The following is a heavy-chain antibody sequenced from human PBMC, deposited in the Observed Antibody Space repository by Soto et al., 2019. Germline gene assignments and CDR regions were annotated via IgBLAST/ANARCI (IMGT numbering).Heavy chain of an antibody. CDR3: AAQPRYSSSSDYYYGMDV. J-gene: IGHJ6*02. V-gene: IGHV4-59*01. CDR1: GGSISSYY. Sequence: SLTCTVSGGSISSYYWSWIRQPPGQGLEWIGYIYYSGSTNYNPSLKSRVTISVDTSKNQFSLKLSSVTAADTAVYYCAAQPRYSSSSDYYYGMDVWGQGTTVTVSS. D-gene: IGHD6-6*01. CDR2: IYYSGST.